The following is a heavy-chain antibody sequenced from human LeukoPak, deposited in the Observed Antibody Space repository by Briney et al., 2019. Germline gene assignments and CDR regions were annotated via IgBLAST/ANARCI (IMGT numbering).Heavy chain of an antibody. D-gene: IGHD2-2*01. J-gene: IGHJ4*02. CDR1: GGSFSGYY. V-gene: IGHV4-34*01. Sequence: PSETLSLTCAVYGGSFSGYYWSWIRQPPGKGLEWIGEINHSGSTNYNPSLKSRVTISVDTSKNQFSLKLSSVTAADTAVYYCASSPSEADIVVVPAATLPFDYWGQGTLVTVSS. CDR3: ASSPSEADIVVVPAATLPFDY. CDR2: INHSGST.